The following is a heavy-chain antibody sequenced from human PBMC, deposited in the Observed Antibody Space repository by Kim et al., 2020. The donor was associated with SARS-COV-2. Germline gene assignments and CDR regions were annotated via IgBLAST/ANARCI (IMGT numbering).Heavy chain of an antibody. CDR1: GFTFSSYD. CDR3: AGGSRDWYFDL. J-gene: IGHJ2*01. V-gene: IGHV3-13*04. Sequence: GGSLRLSCAASGFTFSSYDMHWVRQATGKGLEWVSAIGTAGDTYYPGSVKGRFTTSRENAKNSLYLQMNSLRAGDTAVYYCAGGSRDWYFDLWGRGILVTVSS. CDR2: IGTAGDT.